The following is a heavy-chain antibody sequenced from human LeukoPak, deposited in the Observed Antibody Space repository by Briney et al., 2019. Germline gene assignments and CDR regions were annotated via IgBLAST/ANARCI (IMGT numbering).Heavy chain of an antibody. Sequence: SETLSLTCTVSGGSISSSSYYWGWIRQPPGKGLEWIGSIYYSGSTYYNPSLKSRVTISVDTSKNQFSLKLSSVTAADTAVYYCARGLTYYDFWSGYYYDYYYYMDVWGKGTTVTVSS. CDR2: IYYSGST. V-gene: IGHV4-39*07. J-gene: IGHJ6*03. CDR3: ARGLTYYDFWSGYYYDYYYYMDV. D-gene: IGHD3-3*01. CDR1: GGSISSSSYY.